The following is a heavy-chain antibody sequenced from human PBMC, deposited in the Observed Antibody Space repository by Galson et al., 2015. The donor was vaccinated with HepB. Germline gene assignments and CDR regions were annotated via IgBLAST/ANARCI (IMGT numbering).Heavy chain of an antibody. D-gene: IGHD6-13*01. Sequence: SLRLSCAASGFTVSSHYMNWVRQAPGKGLEWVSVIYSGGSTYYADSVKGRFTISRDNSKNTLYLQMNSLRAEDTAVYYCASTIAAGGYGSDYWGQGTLVTVSS. CDR3: ASTIAAGGYGSDY. V-gene: IGHV3-53*01. CDR1: GFTVSSHY. CDR2: IYSGGST. J-gene: IGHJ4*02.